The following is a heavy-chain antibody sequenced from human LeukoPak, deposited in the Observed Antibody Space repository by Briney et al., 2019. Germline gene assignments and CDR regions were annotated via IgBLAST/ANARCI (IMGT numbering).Heavy chain of an antibody. CDR3: ARGRLSGSGSYHVDP. D-gene: IGHD3-10*01. J-gene: IGHJ5*02. V-gene: IGHV1-8*01. CDR2: MNPNSGNT. CDR1: GYTLTRYD. Sequence: GASVKDSFKASGYTLTRYDINWVRQATGQGLAWMGWMNPNSGNTGYAQKFQGRVTMTKSTSISTADMELSSLRSEDTAVYYCARGRLSGSGSYHVDPWGQGTLVTVSS.